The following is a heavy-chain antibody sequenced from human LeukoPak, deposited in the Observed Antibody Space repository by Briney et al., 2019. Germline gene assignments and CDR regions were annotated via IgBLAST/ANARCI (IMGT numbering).Heavy chain of an antibody. V-gene: IGHV3-23*01. CDR1: GFTFSSYG. CDR2: ISGSGGST. J-gene: IGHJ1*01. CDR3: AKDYYGSGSYAQH. D-gene: IGHD3-10*01. Sequence: GGSLRLSCAASGFTFSSYGMSWVRQAPGKGLEWVSAISGSGGSTYYADSVKGRFTISRDNSKNTLYLQMNSLRAEDTAVYYCAKDYYGSGSYAQHWGQGTLVTVSS.